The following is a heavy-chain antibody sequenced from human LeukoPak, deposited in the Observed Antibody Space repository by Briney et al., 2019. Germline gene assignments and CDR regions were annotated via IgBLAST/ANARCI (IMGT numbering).Heavy chain of an antibody. D-gene: IGHD2/OR15-2a*01. CDR1: GGSFSGYY. CDR2: INHSGST. CDR3: GGGFITTFPY. Sequence: SETLSLTCAVYGGSFSGYYWSWIRQPPGKRLEFIGEINHSGSTNYNPSLKGRVTISVDTSKNQFSLKLSSVTAADTAVYYRGGGFITTFPYWGQRTLVTVSS. V-gene: IGHV4-34*01. J-gene: IGHJ4*02.